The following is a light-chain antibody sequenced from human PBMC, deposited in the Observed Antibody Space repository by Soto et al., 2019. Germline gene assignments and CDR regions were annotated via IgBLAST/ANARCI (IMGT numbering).Light chain of an antibody. CDR1: QTVGTF. CDR2: DAS. Sequence: EIVLTQSPATLSLSPGERATLSCRASQTVGTFLAWYQQKPGQAPRLVIYDASKRATGIPARFSGTGSGTDFALTISCIEPEDFAVYYCQHRTNWPRTFGQGTKLDIK. J-gene: IGKJ2*01. V-gene: IGKV3-11*01. CDR3: QHRTNWPRT.